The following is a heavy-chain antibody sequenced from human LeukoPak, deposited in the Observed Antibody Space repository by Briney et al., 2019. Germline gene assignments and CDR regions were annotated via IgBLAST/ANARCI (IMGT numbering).Heavy chain of an antibody. D-gene: IGHD3-22*01. J-gene: IGHJ5*02. CDR3: ARVFGGYYDSSGYRWFDP. Sequence: ASVKVSCKASGYTFTSYGISWVRQAPGQGLEWMGWISAYNGNTSCAQKLQGRVTMTTDTSTSTAYMELRSLRSDDTAVYYCARVFGGYYDSSGYRWFDPWGQGTLVTVSS. CDR2: ISAYNGNT. CDR1: GYTFTSYG. V-gene: IGHV1-18*01.